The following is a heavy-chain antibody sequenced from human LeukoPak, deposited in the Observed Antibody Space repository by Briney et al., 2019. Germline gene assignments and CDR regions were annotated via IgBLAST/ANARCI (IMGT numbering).Heavy chain of an antibody. CDR1: GFTFCSYG. V-gene: IGHV3-23*01. J-gene: IGHJ4*02. CDR3: AKKGRFYCSSTSCYQYFDY. CDR2: ISGSGGST. D-gene: IGHD2-2*01. Sequence: GGSLRLSCAASGFTFCSYGMSWVRQAPGKGLEWVSAISGSGGSTYYADSVKGRFTFSRDNSKNTLYLQMNSLRAEDTAVYYCAKKGRFYCSSTSCYQYFDYWGQGTPVTVSS.